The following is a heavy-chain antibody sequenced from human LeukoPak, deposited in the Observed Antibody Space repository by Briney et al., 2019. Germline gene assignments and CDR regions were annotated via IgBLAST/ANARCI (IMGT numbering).Heavy chain of an antibody. Sequence: GGSLRLSCSASGFTSSRYAMHWVRQAPGKGLEYVSAISSNGGSTYYAHSVKGRFTISRDNSRNTLHLQMSSLRVEDTAVYYCVKDSSSGSYFDYWGQGTLVTVSS. CDR3: VKDSSSGSYFDY. J-gene: IGHJ4*02. V-gene: IGHV3-64D*06. CDR1: GFTSSRYA. CDR2: ISSNGGST. D-gene: IGHD3-10*01.